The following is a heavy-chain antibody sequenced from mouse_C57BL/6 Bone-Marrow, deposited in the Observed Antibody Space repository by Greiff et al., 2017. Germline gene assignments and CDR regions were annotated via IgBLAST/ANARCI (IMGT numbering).Heavy chain of an antibody. V-gene: IGHV14-4*01. Sequence: VQLQQSGAELVRPGASVKLSCTASGFNIKDDYMHWVKQRPEQGLEWIGWIDPENGDTEYASKFQGKATITADTSSNTAYLQLSSLTSEDTAVYYCTTDGSSPPWYFDVWGTGTTVTVSS. D-gene: IGHD1-1*01. J-gene: IGHJ1*03. CDR1: GFNIKDDY. CDR2: IDPENGDT. CDR3: TTDGSSPPWYFDV.